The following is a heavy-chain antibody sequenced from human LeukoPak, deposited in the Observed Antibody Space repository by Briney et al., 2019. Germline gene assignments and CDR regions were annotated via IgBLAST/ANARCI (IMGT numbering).Heavy chain of an antibody. CDR3: ARGPAAIIMNRFDP. CDR2: IIPIFGTA. J-gene: IGHJ5*02. V-gene: IGHV1-69*05. Sequence: ASVKVSCKASGGTFSSYAISWVRQAPGQGLEWMGGIIPIFGTANYAQKFQGRVTITTDESTSTAYMELSSLRSEDTAVYYCARGPAAIIMNRFDPWGQGTLVTVSS. CDR1: GGTFSSYA. D-gene: IGHD2-2*01.